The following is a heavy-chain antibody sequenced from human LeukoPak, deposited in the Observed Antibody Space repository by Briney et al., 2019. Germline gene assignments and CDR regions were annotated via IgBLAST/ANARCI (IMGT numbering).Heavy chain of an antibody. CDR1: GYTFTGYY. D-gene: IGHD1-7*01. CDR3: ARDRKVTGTTWFDP. Sequence: ASVKVSCKASGYTFTGYYMHWMRQAPGQGLEWMGWINPNSGGTNYAQKFQGRVTMTRDTSISTAYMELSRLRSDDTAVYYCARDRKVTGTTWFDPWGQGTLVTVSS. J-gene: IGHJ5*02. V-gene: IGHV1-2*02. CDR2: INPNSGGT.